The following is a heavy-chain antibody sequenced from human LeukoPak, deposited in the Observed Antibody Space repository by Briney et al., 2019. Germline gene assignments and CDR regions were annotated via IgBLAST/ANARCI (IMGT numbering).Heavy chain of an antibody. V-gene: IGHV1-18*01. CDR3: ARDTSVPYYMDV. CDR1: GHTFTSQG. CDR2: ISAYNGNT. D-gene: IGHD2-2*01. J-gene: IGHJ6*03. Sequence: SVTVSWNPSGHTFTSQGTSWARHAPGQGLEGMGWISAYNGNTNYAQKLQGRVTMTTDTSTSTAYMELRSLRSDDTAVYYCARDTSVPYYMDVWGKGTTVTVSS.